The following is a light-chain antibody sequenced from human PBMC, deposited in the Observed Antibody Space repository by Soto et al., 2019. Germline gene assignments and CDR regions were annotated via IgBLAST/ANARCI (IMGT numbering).Light chain of an antibody. Sequence: EIVFTQSPATLSLSPGERATLSCRASQSVRSYLAWYRQKPGQAPRLLIYDASNRETGIPARFSGSGAGTECTLTISSLEPEDVEVDYCQQRSNWTITFGQGTRLEIK. V-gene: IGKV3-11*01. CDR3: QQRSNWTIT. CDR1: QSVRSY. J-gene: IGKJ5*01. CDR2: DAS.